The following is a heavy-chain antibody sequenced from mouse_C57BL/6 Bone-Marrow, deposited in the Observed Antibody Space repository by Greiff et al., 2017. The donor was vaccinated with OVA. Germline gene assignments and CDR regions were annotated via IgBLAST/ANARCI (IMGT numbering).Heavy chain of an antibody. CDR2: IYPGSGNT. D-gene: IGHD3-1*01. Sequence: VQLQQSGPELVKPGASVKISCKASGYSFTSYYIHWVKQRPGQGLEWIGWIYPGSGNTKYNEKFKGKATLTADTSSSTAYMQLSSLTSEDSAVYYCARGATGGCAYWGQGTLVTVSA. CDR1: GYSFTSYY. CDR3: ARGATGGCAY. V-gene: IGHV1-66*01. J-gene: IGHJ3*01.